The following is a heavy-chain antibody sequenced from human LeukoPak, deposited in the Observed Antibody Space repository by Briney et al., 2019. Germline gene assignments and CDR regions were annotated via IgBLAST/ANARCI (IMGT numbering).Heavy chain of an antibody. CDR2: ISGSGGST. J-gene: IGHJ4*02. Sequence: GGSLRLSCAASGFTFSSYAMSWVRQAPGKGLEWVSAISGSGGSTYYADSVKGRFTISRDNSKNTLYLQMNSLRAEGTAVYYCAKDVIVATMRYYFDYWGQGTLVTVSS. CDR3: AKDVIVATMRYYFDY. D-gene: IGHD5-12*01. V-gene: IGHV3-23*01. CDR1: GFTFSSYA.